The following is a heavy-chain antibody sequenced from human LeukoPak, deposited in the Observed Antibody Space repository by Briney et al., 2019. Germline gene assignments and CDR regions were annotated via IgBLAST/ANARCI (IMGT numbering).Heavy chain of an antibody. D-gene: IGHD1-14*01. Sequence: PGRSLRLSCAASGFTFSSYAMHWIRQAPGKGLEWVANIKQDGSEMYYVDSVKGRFTISRDNAKTSLYLQMNSLRAEDTAVYYCARGLGYNIYWGQGTLVTVSS. CDR1: GFTFSSYA. V-gene: IGHV3-7*03. J-gene: IGHJ4*02. CDR3: ARGLGYNIY. CDR2: IKQDGSEM.